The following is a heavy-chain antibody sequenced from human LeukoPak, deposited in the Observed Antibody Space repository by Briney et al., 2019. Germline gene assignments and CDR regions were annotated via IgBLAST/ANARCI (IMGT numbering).Heavy chain of an antibody. V-gene: IGHV3-11*01. D-gene: IGHD5-12*01. CDR1: GFSFSDYY. CDR3: AREVAPTLPNLLYYYYMDV. J-gene: IGHJ6*03. CDR2: ISRNGSTM. Sequence: PGGSLRLSCAASGFSFSDYYMTWIRQAPGKGLEWVSYISRNGSTMYYADSVKGRFTISRDNAKNSLYLQMNSLRAEDTAVYYCAREVAPTLPNLLYYYYMDVWGKGTTVTVSS.